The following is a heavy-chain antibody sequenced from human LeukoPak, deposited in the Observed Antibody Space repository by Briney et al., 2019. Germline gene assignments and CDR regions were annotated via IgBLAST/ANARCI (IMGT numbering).Heavy chain of an antibody. J-gene: IGHJ4*02. CDR3: ARVLGYCSSTSCYAPEKTFDY. V-gene: IGHV4-34*01. Sequence: SETLSLTCAAYGGSFSGYYWSWIRQPPGKGLEWIGEINHSGSTNYNPSLKSRVTISVDTSKNQFSLKLSSVTAADTAVYYCARVLGYCSSTSCYAPEKTFDYWGQGTLVTVSS. CDR1: GGSFSGYY. CDR2: INHSGST. D-gene: IGHD2-2*01.